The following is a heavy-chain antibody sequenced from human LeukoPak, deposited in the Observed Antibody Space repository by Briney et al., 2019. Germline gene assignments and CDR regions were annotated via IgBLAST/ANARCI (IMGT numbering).Heavy chain of an antibody. Sequence: SETLSLTCTVSGGSISSSSYYWGWIRQPPGKGLEWIGSIYYSGSTYYNPSLKSRVTMSVDTSKNQFSLKLSSVTAADTAVYYCARHGGVGVIPDFDYWGPGTLVTVSS. CDR1: GGSISSSSYY. J-gene: IGHJ4*02. CDR2: IYYSGST. V-gene: IGHV4-39*01. D-gene: IGHD2-8*02. CDR3: ARHGGVGVIPDFDY.